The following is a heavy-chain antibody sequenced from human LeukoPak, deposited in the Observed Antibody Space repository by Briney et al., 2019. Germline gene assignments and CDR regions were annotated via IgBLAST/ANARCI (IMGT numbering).Heavy chain of an antibody. V-gene: IGHV4-39*07. CDR2: IDYSGRT. Sequence: PSETLSLTCSVSGDSISSNNYYWGWIRQPPGKGLEWIGSIDYSGRTFYNPSLKSRVTISADTSKNQFSLKLSSVTAADTAVYYCARGRYYDILTGYYFDYWGQGTLVTVSS. J-gene: IGHJ4*02. D-gene: IGHD3-9*01. CDR1: GDSISSNNYY. CDR3: ARGRYYDILTGYYFDY.